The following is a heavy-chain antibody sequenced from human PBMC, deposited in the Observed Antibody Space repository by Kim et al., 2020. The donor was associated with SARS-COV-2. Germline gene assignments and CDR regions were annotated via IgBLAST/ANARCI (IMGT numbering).Heavy chain of an antibody. CDR3: ARDHTQGAYSGYDTVYFDY. J-gene: IGHJ4*02. CDR1: GFTFSSYS. V-gene: IGHV3-21*01. D-gene: IGHD5-12*01. CDR2: ISSSSSYI. Sequence: GGSLRLSCAASGFTFSSYSMNWVRQAPGKGLEWVSSISSSSSYIYYADSVKGRFTISRDNAKNSLYLQMNSLRAEDTAVYYCARDHTQGAYSGYDTVYFDYWGQGTLVTVSS.